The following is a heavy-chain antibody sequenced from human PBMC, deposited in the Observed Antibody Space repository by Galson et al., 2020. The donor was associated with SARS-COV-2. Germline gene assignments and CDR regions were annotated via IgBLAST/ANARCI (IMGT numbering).Heavy chain of an antibody. CDR2: ISGSGGST. CDR3: AKDGPAEVPAANIAPYYYYYYMDV. Sequence: GESLKISCAASGFTFSSYAMSWVRQAPGKGLEWVSAISGSGGSTYYADSVKGRFTISRDNSKNTLYLQMNSLRAEDTAVYYCAKDGPAEVPAANIAPYYYYYYMDVWGKGTTVTVSS. CDR1: GFTFSSYA. V-gene: IGHV3-23*01. D-gene: IGHD2-2*01. J-gene: IGHJ6*03.